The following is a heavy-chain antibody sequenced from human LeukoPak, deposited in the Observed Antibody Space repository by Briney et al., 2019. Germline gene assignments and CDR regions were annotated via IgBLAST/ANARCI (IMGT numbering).Heavy chain of an antibody. J-gene: IGHJ1*01. D-gene: IGHD5-24*01. CDR1: GFTFSSYS. Sequence: GGSLRLSCAASGFTFSSYSMNWVRQAPGKGLEWVSSISSSSSYIYYADSVKGRFTISRDNSKKTLYLQMNSLRVEDTAVYYCARGDGYNDAEYLQHWGQGTLVTVS. CDR2: ISSSSSYI. V-gene: IGHV3-21*01. CDR3: ARGDGYNDAEYLQH.